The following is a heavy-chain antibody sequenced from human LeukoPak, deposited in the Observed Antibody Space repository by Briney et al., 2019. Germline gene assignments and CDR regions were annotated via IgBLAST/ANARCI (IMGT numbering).Heavy chain of an antibody. CDR3: GNHDSSSDY. D-gene: IGHD3-22*01. CDR1: GFIFITYV. J-gene: IGHJ4*02. V-gene: IGHV3-30*02. Sequence: GGSLRLSCAASGFIFITYVMHWVRQAPGKGLEWVAFIRSDGSDKSYAGSVMGRFTISRDNSRNTLHLQMNTLRAEDTAVDDCGNHDSSSDYWGQGTLVTVSS. CDR2: IRSDGSDK.